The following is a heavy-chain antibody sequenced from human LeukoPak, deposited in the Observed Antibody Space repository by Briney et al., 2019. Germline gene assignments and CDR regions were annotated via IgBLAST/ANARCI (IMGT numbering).Heavy chain of an antibody. J-gene: IGHJ4*02. D-gene: IGHD1-14*01. V-gene: IGHV3-7*01. Sequence: PGGSLRLSCAASGFTFSSYWMSWVRQAPGKGLEWVANIKQDGSEKYYVDSVKGRFTISRDNAKNSLYLQMNSLRAVDTAVYYCAREPVSPLPDYWGQGTLVTVSS. CDR3: AREPVSPLPDY. CDR2: IKQDGSEK. CDR1: GFTFSSYW.